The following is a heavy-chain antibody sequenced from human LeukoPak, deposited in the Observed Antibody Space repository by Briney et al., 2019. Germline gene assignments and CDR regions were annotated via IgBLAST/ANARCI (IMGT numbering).Heavy chain of an antibody. V-gene: IGHV1-69*05. CDR1: GGTLSSYA. Sequence: SVKVSCKASGGTLSSYAISWVRQAPGQGLEWMGGIIPIFGTANYAQKFQGRVTVTRDTSTSTVYMELSSLRSEDTAVYYCAREPTSGSCYFDYWGQGTLVTVSS. J-gene: IGHJ4*02. D-gene: IGHD1-26*01. CDR3: AREPTSGSCYFDY. CDR2: IIPIFGTA.